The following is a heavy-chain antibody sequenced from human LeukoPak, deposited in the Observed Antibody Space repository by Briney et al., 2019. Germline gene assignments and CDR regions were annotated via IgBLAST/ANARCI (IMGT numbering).Heavy chain of an antibody. J-gene: IGHJ4*02. CDR3: ARDFISSSYFDY. Sequence: GGSLRLSCAASGFTFSDYYMSWIRQASGKGLEWVSYISSSGSTIYYADSVKGRFTISRDNAKNSLYLQMNSLRAEDTAVYYCARDFISSSYFDYWGQGTLVTVSS. CDR1: GFTFSDYY. D-gene: IGHD6-6*01. V-gene: IGHV3-11*01. CDR2: ISSSGSTI.